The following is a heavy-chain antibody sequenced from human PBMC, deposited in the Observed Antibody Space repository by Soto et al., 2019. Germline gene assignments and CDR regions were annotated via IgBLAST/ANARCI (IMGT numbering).Heavy chain of an antibody. CDR2: ISSSSSYI. CDR1: GFTFSSYS. V-gene: IGHV3-21*01. D-gene: IGHD4-4*01. J-gene: IGHJ4*02. Sequence: SGGSLRLAXAASGFTFSSYSMNWVRQAPGKGLEWVSSISSSSSYIYYADSVKGRFTISRDNAKNSLYLQMNSLRAEDTAVYYCARISDTTCFDYWGQGTLVTVSS. CDR3: ARISDTTCFDY.